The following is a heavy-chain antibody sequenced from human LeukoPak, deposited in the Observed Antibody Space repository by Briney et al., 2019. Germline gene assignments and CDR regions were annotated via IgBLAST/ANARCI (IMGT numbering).Heavy chain of an antibody. CDR3: ARGSRGSYRPYYFDY. Sequence: SVKVSCKASGGTFSSYAISWVRQAPGQGLEWMGGIIPIFGTANYAQKFQGRVTITADESTSTAYMELSSLRSEDTAVYYCARGSRGSYRPYYFDYWGQGTLVTVSS. CDR2: IIPIFGTA. CDR1: GGTFSSYA. J-gene: IGHJ4*02. V-gene: IGHV1-69*13. D-gene: IGHD1-26*01.